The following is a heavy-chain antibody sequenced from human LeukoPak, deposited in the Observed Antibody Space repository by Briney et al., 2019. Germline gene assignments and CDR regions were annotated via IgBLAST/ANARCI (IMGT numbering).Heavy chain of an antibody. CDR2: ISDNGGAT. J-gene: IGHJ4*02. CDR1: GFTFSNYA. CDR3: AKDVGAVINPFLDD. V-gene: IGHV3-23*01. Sequence: GGSLRLSCAASGFTFSNYAMSWVRQAPGKGLEWVSTISDNGGATYYAASVKGRFTISRDNSKNTLFLQMSTLRAEDTAIYYCAKDVGAVINPFLDDWGRGTLVTVSS. D-gene: IGHD2/OR15-2a*01.